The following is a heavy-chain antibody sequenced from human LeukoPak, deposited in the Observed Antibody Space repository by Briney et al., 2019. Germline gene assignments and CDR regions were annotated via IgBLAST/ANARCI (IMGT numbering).Heavy chain of an antibody. CDR1: GGTFSSYA. D-gene: IGHD6-13*01. Sequence: GASVTVSCTASGGTFSSYAISWVRQAPGQGLEWMGGIIPIFGTANYAQKFPGRVTITADESTSTAYMELSSLRSEDTAVYYCAGAEYSSSWYVIDYWGQGTLVTVSS. CDR2: IIPIFGTA. J-gene: IGHJ4*02. V-gene: IGHV1-69*13. CDR3: AGAEYSSSWYVIDY.